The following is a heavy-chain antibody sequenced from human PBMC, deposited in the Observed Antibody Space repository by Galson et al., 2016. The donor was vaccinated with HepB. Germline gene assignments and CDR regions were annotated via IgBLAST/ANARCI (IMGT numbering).Heavy chain of an antibody. CDR2: MFTSGNS. CDR3: AVWFGDVNY. J-gene: IGHJ4*02. CDR1: GGSISSGSYF. V-gene: IGHV4-61*02. D-gene: IGHD3-10*01. Sequence: TLSLTCTVSGGSISSGSYFCNWIRQPAGKGLEWIGSMFTSGNSNYNPSLKSRVTIPLDTSKNQFFLKMSSVTAADTAVYYCAVWFGDVNYWGQGILVTVSS.